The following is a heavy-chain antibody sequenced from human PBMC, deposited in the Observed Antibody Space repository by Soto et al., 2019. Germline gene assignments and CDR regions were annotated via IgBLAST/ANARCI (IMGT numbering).Heavy chain of an antibody. V-gene: IGHV5-51*01. CDR1: GYSFTSYC. Sequence: GESLKISCKGSGYSFTSYCIGWVRQMPGKGLEWMGIIYPGDSDTRYSPSFQGQVTISADKSTSTAYLQWSSLKASDTAMYYCGVPAALDYYGMDVWGQGTTVTVSS. CDR2: IYPGDSDT. D-gene: IGHD2-2*01. CDR3: GVPAALDYYGMDV. J-gene: IGHJ6*02.